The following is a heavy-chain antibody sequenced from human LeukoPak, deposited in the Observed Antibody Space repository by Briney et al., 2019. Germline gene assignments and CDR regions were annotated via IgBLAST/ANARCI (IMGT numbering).Heavy chain of an antibody. CDR1: GGSISSYY. CDR3: ARDWYNCSGGSCYYYGMDV. CDR2: IYYSGST. J-gene: IGHJ6*02. D-gene: IGHD2-15*01. V-gene: IGHV4-59*01. Sequence: SETLSLTCTVSGGSISSYYWSWTRQPPGKGLEWIGYIYYSGSTNYNPSLKSRVTISVDTSKNQFSLKLSSVTAADTAVYYCARDWYNCSGGSCYYYGMDVWGQGTTVTVSS.